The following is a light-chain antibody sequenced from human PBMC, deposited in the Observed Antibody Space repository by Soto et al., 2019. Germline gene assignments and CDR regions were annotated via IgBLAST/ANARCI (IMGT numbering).Light chain of an antibody. V-gene: IGKV1-9*01. CDR1: QGISNY. Sequence: DIQLTQSPSFLSAAVGDRVTISCRASQGISNYLGWYQQKPGKAPKLVINAASTLQSGVPSRFSGSGSGTEFTLTISSLQPEDFATNYCQQFNDYPITFGQGTRLEIK. CDR2: AAS. CDR3: QQFNDYPIT. J-gene: IGKJ5*01.